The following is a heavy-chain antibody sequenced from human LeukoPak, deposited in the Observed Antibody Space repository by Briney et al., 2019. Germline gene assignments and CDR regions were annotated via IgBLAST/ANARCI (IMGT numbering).Heavy chain of an antibody. CDR2: IRVSDGDT. CDR1: GYTFTNYG. Sequence: GASVKVSCKASGYTFTNYGFHWVRQAPGQGPEWMGWIRVSDGDTKYAQKFQGRVTLTRDTSANTAYMDLWSLRSDDTAVYFCARSGFSFGYHSFDLWGQGTLVTVSS. J-gene: IGHJ4*02. V-gene: IGHV1-18*01. D-gene: IGHD5-18*01. CDR3: ARSGFSFGYHSFDL.